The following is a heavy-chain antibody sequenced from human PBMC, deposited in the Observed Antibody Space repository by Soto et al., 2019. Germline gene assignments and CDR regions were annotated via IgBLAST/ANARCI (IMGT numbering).Heavy chain of an antibody. J-gene: IGHJ4*02. CDR1: GFTFSRYS. CDR2: ISSTTNYI. V-gene: IGHV3-21*01. Sequence: PGGSLRLSCAASGFTFSRYSMNWVRQAPGKGLEWVSSISSTTNYIYYADSMKGRFTVSRDNAKNSGYLDMNSLSAEDTAVYYCARESEDLTSNFDYWGQGTLVTVSS. CDR3: ARESEDLTSNFDY.